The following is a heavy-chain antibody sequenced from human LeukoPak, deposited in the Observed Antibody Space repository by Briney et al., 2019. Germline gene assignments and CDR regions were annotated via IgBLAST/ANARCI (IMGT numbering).Heavy chain of an antibody. CDR2: ISSSSSTI. V-gene: IGHV3-48*01. Sequence: GRSLRLSCAASGFTFSSYSMNWVRQAPGKGLEWVSYISSSSSTIYYADSVKGRFTISRDNAKNSLYLQMNSLRAEDTAVYYCARDSVIAVAGFDYWGQGTLVTVSS. J-gene: IGHJ4*02. D-gene: IGHD6-19*01. CDR1: GFTFSSYS. CDR3: ARDSVIAVAGFDY.